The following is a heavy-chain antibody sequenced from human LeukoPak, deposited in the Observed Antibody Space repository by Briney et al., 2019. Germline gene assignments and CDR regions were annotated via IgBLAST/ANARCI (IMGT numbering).Heavy chain of an antibody. CDR3: AKSGARHADANYVDY. J-gene: IGHJ4*02. CDR2: ISYAGNSI. V-gene: IGHV3-23*01. Sequence: PGGSLRLSCAAAGFTYVIYAMSWVRQAPGNGLEWVALISYAGNSIYYADSVKGRFIIFRDNSQNTLYLQLNRLRVEDTAIYYCAKSGARHADANYVDYWRQGTLVTV. D-gene: IGHD3-16*01. CDR1: GFTYVIYA.